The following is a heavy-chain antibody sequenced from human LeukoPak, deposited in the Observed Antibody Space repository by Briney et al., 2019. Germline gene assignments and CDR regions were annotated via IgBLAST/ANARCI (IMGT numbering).Heavy chain of an antibody. D-gene: IGHD4-23*01. CDR3: ARDTMVVTLDY. Sequence: GGSLRLSCAASTFSFSSHGLYWVRQAPGKGLEWVSSISSSSSYIYYADSVKGRFTISRDNAKNSLYLQMNSLRAEDTAVYYCARDTMVVTLDYWGQGTLVTVSS. J-gene: IGHJ4*02. V-gene: IGHV3-21*01. CDR2: ISSSSSYI. CDR1: TFSFSSHG.